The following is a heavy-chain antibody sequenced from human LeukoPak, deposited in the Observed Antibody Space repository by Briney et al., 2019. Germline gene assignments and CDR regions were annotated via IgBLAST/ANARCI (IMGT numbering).Heavy chain of an antibody. CDR1: GGTFNIYA. V-gene: IGHV1-69*04. J-gene: IGHJ4*02. CDR2: IIPIVDIA. Sequence: ASVKVSCKASGGTFNIYAFAWVRQAPGEGLEWMGRIIPIVDIANYAQKFQGRLTFSADRSTNSVYMELSSLTSEDTAVYYCARGGSGSHYKPFDYWGQGTLVTVSS. D-gene: IGHD3-10*01. CDR3: ARGGSGSHYKPFDY.